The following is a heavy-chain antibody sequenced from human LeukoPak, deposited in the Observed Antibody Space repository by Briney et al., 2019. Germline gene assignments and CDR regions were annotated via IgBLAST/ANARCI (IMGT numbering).Heavy chain of an antibody. CDR2: IIKDGSST. D-gene: IGHD3-10*01. Sequence: GGSLRLSCAASGFTFSNYWMHWVRQVPGKGLVWLSRIIKDGSSTDYADSVKGRFTISRDNAKNTLYLQMNSLSAEDTAVYYCVRGDHGSGSYLSYYYFGMDVWGQGTTVTVSS. V-gene: IGHV3-74*01. CDR3: VRGDHGSGSYLSYYYFGMDV. J-gene: IGHJ6*02. CDR1: GFTFSNYW.